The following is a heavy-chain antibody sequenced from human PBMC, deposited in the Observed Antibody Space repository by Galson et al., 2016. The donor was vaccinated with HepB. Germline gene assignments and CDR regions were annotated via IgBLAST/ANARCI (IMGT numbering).Heavy chain of an antibody. J-gene: IGHJ4*02. CDR2: ISYDGRNK. CDR1: GSTFSSYA. Sequence: SLRLSCAASGSTFSSYAMHWVRQAPGKGLEWVAVISYDGRNKYYTDSVKVRFTISRDNSKNTLYLQMNSLRAEDTAVYYCARDRGGGSGSYYNDYYFDYWGQGTLVTVSS. V-gene: IGHV3-30*04. CDR3: ARDRGGGSGSYYNDYYFDY. D-gene: IGHD3-10*01.